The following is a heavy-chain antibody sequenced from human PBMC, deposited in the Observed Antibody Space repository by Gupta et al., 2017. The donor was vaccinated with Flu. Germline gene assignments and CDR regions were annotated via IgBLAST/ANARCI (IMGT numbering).Heavy chain of an antibody. CDR3: AKKGEIVVVPAAHLDY. CDR2: ISGSGGST. J-gene: IGHJ4*02. Sequence: YAMSWVRQAPGKGLEWVSAISGSGGSTYYADSVKGRFTISRDNSKNTLYLQMNSLRAEDTAVYYCAKKGEIVVVPAAHLDYWGQGTLVTVSS. D-gene: IGHD2-2*01. V-gene: IGHV3-23*01. CDR1: YA.